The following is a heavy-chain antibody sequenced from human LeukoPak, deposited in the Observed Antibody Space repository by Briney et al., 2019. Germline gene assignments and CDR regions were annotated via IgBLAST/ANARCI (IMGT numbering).Heavy chain of an antibody. CDR1: GFTFSSYA. D-gene: IGHD2-15*01. CDR3: AKGSGGSCYSCLDY. J-gene: IGHJ4*02. CDR2: ISDGGGGT. V-gene: IGHV3-23*01. Sequence: GSLRLSCAASGFTFSSYAMSWVRQALGKRLEWVSTISDGGGGTYYADSVKGRFTISRDNSKNTLYLQMNSLRAEDTAVYYCAKGSGGSCYSCLDYWGQGTLVTVSS.